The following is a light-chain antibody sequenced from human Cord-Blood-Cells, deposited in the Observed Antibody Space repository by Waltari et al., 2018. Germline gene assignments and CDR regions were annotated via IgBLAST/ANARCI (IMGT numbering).Light chain of an antibody. Sequence: EIVLTQSPATLSLSPGERATISCRASQSVSSYLAWYQQKPGQAPRLLIYDASNRATGIPARFSGSGSGTDFTLTISSLEPEDFAVYYCQQRSSWPPWTFGQGTKVEIK. CDR2: DAS. J-gene: IGKJ1*01. CDR1: QSVSSY. V-gene: IGKV3-11*01. CDR3: QQRSSWPPWT.